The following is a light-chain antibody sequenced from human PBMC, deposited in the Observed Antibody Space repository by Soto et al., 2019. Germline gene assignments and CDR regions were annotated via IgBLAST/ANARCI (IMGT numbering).Light chain of an antibody. CDR2: DND. CDR1: SSNIGNNY. Sequence: QSVLTQAPSVSADPGQKVTISCSGSSSNIGNNYVFWYQQLPGTAPKLLIYDNDKRPSGIPDRFSGSKSGTSATLGITGLQTGDEADYYCATWDSSLSAGVFGGGTKLTVL. J-gene: IGLJ2*01. CDR3: ATWDSSLSAGV. V-gene: IGLV1-51*01.